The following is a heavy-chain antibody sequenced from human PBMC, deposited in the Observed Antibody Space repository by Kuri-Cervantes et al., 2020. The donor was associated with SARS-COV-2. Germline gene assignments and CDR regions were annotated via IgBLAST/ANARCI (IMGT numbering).Heavy chain of an antibody. D-gene: IGHD2-8*01. V-gene: IGHV4-39*01. CDR3: ARQYCTNGVCYTPFDY. CDR2: IYYSGST. J-gene: IGHJ4*02. Sequence: GSLRLSCTVSGGSISSSSYYWGWIRQPPGKGLEWIGSIYYSGSTYYNPSLKSRVTISVDTSKNQFSLKLSSVTAADTAVYYCARQYCTNGVCYTPFDYWGQGTRGTVSS. CDR1: GGSISSSSYY.